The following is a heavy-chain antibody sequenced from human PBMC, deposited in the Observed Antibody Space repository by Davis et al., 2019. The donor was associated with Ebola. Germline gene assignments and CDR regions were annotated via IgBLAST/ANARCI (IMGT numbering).Heavy chain of an antibody. CDR3: AGWASGYYGSGSYYNNWFDP. CDR2: ISGSGGST. D-gene: IGHD3-10*01. V-gene: IGHV3-23*01. J-gene: IGHJ5*02. CDR1: GFTFSDYY. Sequence: PGGSLRLSCAASGFTFSDYYMSWIRQAPGKGLEWVSAISGSGGSTYYADSVKGRFTISRDNSKNTLYLQMNSLRAEDTAVYYCAGWASGYYGSGSYYNNWFDPWGQGTLVTVSS.